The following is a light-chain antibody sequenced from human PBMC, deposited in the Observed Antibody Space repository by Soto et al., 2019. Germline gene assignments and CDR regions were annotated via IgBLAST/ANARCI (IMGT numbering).Light chain of an antibody. V-gene: IGKV1-6*01. CDR2: GAS. CDR1: QDIRGD. Sequence: AIQMTQSPSSLSASVGDRVTITCRASQDIRGDLGWYQQKPGKAPKALIYGASNLQSGVPSRFSGSGFGTDFTLTISSLQPVDFATYYCLQDRNYPRTFGQGTQVESK. J-gene: IGKJ1*01. CDR3: LQDRNYPRT.